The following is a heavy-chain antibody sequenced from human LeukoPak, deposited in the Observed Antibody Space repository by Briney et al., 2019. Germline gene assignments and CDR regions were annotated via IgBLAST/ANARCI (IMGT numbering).Heavy chain of an antibody. CDR1: GGSFSGDY. V-gene: IGHV4-34*01. Sequence: PSETLSLTCAVYGGSFSGDYWSWIRQPPGKGLEWIGEINHSGSTNYNPSLKSRVTISVDTSKNQFSLKLSSVTAADTAVYYCARGRAVVATRLDYWGQGTLVTVSS. J-gene: IGHJ4*02. CDR2: INHSGST. CDR3: ARGRAVVATRLDY. D-gene: IGHD5-12*01.